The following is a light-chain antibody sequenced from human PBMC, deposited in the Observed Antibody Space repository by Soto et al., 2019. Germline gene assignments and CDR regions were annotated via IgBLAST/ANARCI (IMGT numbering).Light chain of an antibody. Sequence: ESMLKQSPGTLSLSPGERATLSCRASQSVSTRYLAWYQQKPGQAPRLLIYGASIRATGIPDRFSGSGSGTDFTLTISRLEPEDFAVYYCHQFGSSPPAFTFDQGTKLEI. V-gene: IGKV3-20*01. CDR3: HQFGSSPPAFT. CDR1: QSVSTRY. CDR2: GAS. J-gene: IGKJ2*01.